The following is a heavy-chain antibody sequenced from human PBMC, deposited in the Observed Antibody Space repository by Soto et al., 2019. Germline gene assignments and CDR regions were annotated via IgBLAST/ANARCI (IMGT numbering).Heavy chain of an antibody. CDR2: MNPISGNT. Sequence: QVQLVQSGAGVKMPGASVRVSCKASGYTFISHDLSWVRPATGQGLEWMGWMNPISGNTGYGQKFQGRVTMTSNTSTSTASMDLSSLRSVHSAVYFCARGRYLIRGAFIIVELDYWGQGSLVSVSS. V-gene: IGHV1-8*01. J-gene: IGHJ4*02. D-gene: IGHD3-10*01. CDR1: GYTFISHD. CDR3: ARGRYLIRGAFIIVELDY.